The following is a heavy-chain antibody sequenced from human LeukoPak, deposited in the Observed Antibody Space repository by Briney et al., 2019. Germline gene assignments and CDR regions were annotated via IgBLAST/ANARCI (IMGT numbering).Heavy chain of an antibody. Sequence: GGSLRLSCAASGFTFSNYAMSWVRQAPGKGLEWVSAISGSGGSTYYADSVKGRFTISRDNSKNTLYLQMNSLRAEDTAVYYCAKGNSGYDGEFDYWGQGTLVTVSS. D-gene: IGHD5-12*01. CDR3: AKGNSGYDGEFDY. V-gene: IGHV3-23*01. CDR1: GFTFSNYA. J-gene: IGHJ4*02. CDR2: ISGSGGST.